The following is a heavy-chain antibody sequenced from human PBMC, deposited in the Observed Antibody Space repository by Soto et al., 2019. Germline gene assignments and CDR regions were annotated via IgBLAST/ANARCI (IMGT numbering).Heavy chain of an antibody. CDR2: IYYTGST. D-gene: IGHD3-16*01. Sequence: SEPLSLPCTVSVGSVSSGDYYWSWFPQYRGRGLELIGYIYYTGSTYYNPSLKSRVTISVDTSKNQFSLRLSSVTAADTARYYCARDPMPDYYYYGMDVWGQGTTVTVSS. J-gene: IGHJ6*02. CDR1: VGSVSSGDYY. V-gene: IGHV4-30-4*01. CDR3: ARDPMPDYYYYGMDV.